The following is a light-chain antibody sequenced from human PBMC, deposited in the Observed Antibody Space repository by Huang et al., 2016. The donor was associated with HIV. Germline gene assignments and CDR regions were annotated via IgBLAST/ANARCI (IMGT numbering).Light chain of an antibody. CDR1: QDIRSY. J-gene: IGKJ4*01. CDR3: QQLSTSLT. CDR2: GAS. Sequence: IQLPQSPSSLSASVGDRVTITCRARQDIRSYLAWYQQKRGKAPKLLIYGASSLQSGVPSRFSRSGSGTEYSLTISSLQPEDFATYYCQQLSTSLTFGGGTKVEMK. V-gene: IGKV1-9*01.